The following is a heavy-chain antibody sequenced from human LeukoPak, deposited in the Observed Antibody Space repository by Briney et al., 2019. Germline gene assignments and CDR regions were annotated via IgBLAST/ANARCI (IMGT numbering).Heavy chain of an antibody. CDR1: GGSISSYY. CDR2: IYYSGST. Sequence: SETLCLTCTVSGGSISSYYWSWIRQPPGKGLEWLGYIYYSGSTNYNPSPTSRVTISVDTSKNQFSLKLSSVTAADTAIYYCARDIVVVVADSSRYYYYGMDVWGQGTTVTVSS. D-gene: IGHD2-15*01. CDR3: ARDIVVVVADSSRYYYYGMDV. J-gene: IGHJ6*02. V-gene: IGHV4-59*01.